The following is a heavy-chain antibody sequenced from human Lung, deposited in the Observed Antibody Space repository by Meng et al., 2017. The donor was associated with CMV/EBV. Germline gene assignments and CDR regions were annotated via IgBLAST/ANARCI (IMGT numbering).Heavy chain of an antibody. J-gene: IGHJ4*02. D-gene: IGHD3-3*01. CDR3: AKDYYDFWISHPHY. V-gene: IGHV3-30-3*01. CDR2: TSYNESIK. CDR1: GFTFSGYA. Sequence: GESLKISCAASGFTFSGYAMHWVRQAPGKGLEWVAITSYNESIKNYADSVKGRFTISRDSSKNILYLQMNTLRPEDTAVYYCAKDYYDFWISHPHYWGQGTLVTVSS.